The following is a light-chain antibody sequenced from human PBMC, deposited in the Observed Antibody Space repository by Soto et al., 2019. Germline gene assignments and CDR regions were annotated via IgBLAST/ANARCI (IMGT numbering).Light chain of an antibody. V-gene: IGLV1-51*02. J-gene: IGLJ2*01. CDR2: ENN. Sequence: QSVLMQPPSVSAAPGQKVTISCSGSSSNIGNNYVSWYQQLPGTAPKLLIYENNKRPSGIPDRFSGSKSGTSATLGITGLQTGDEADYYCGTWDSSLSAGVVFGGGTKLTVL. CDR1: SSNIGNNY. CDR3: GTWDSSLSAGVV.